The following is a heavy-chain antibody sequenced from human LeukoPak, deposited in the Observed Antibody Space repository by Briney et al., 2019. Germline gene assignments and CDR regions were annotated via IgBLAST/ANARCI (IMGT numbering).Heavy chain of an antibody. D-gene: IGHD2-15*01. J-gene: IGHJ6*03. CDR2: IIPIFGTA. V-gene: IGHV1-69*13. Sequence: SVKVSCKASGGTFSSYAISWVRQAPGQGLEWIGGIIPIFGTANYAQKFQGRVTITADESTSTAYMELSSLRSEDTAVYYCARVVVVAAHPYYYYYYMDVWGKGTTVTVSS. CDR1: GGTFSSYA. CDR3: ARVVVVAAHPYYYYYYMDV.